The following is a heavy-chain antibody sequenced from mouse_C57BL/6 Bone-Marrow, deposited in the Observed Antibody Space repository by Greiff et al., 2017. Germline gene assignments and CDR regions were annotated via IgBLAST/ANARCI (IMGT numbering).Heavy chain of an antibody. CDR1: GFTFSDYG. V-gene: IGHV5-17*01. CDR3: AREIYPLYYYAMDY. CDR2: ISSGSSTI. J-gene: IGHJ4*01. Sequence: EVQLQESGGGLVKPGGSLKLSCAASGFTFSDYGMHWVRQAPEKGLEWVAYISSGSSTIYYADTVKGRFTISRDNAKHTLFLQMTSLRSEDTAMYYCAREIYPLYYYAMDYWGQGTSVTVSS.